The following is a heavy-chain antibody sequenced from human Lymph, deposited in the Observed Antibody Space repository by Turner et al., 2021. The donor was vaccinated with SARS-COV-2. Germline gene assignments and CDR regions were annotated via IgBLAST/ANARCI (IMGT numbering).Heavy chain of an antibody. CDR3: AKNEMAMIVVLITLFDY. CDR2: LSGSGGST. CDR1: GFTFSSYD. Sequence: VQLLESVGGLVQPGGSLTLSCAASGFTFSSYDMSWVRQAQGKGLEWVSTLSGSGGSTYYADSVKGRFTISRDNPNNTLYLQMNSLRAEDTAVYYCAKNEMAMIVVLITLFDYWGQGTLVTVSS. D-gene: IGHD3-22*01. J-gene: IGHJ4*02. V-gene: IGHV3-23*01.